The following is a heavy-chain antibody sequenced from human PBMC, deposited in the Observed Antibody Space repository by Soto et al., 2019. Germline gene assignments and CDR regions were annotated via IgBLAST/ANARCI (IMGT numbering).Heavy chain of an antibody. CDR2: INSDGSST. J-gene: IGHJ4*02. CDR3: ARDNWNSN. CDR1: GFTFSTYW. D-gene: IGHD1-20*01. V-gene: IGHV3-74*01. Sequence: EVQLVESGGGLVQPGRSLRLSCAASGFTFSTYWMHWVRQAPGKGLLWVSRINSDGSSTNYADSVKSRFAILSDNAKTTLYLRMNSLIAVDTAVYYCARDNWNSNWGQGTLVIVSS.